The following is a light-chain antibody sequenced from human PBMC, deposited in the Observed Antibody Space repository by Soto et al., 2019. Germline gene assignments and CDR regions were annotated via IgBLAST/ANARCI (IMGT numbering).Light chain of an antibody. V-gene: IGLV1-40*01. J-gene: IGLJ3*02. CDR3: CSYAGNYTLL. CDR2: GDT. CDR1: SSNIGAGYD. Sequence: QLVLTQPPSVSGAPGQRVTISCTGSSSNIGAGYDVHWYLQLPGTAPKLLVYGDTNRPSGVPDRFSGSKSGTSASLAITGLQAEDEADYYCCSYAGNYTLLFGGGTKVTVL.